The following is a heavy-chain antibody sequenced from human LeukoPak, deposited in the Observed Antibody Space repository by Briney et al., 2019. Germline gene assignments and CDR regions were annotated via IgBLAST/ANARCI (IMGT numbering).Heavy chain of an antibody. V-gene: IGHV4-4*07. CDR1: GGSISSYY. CDR2: IYTSGST. CDR3: ASVMVSTRYSGRGHYGMDV. D-gene: IGHD5-12*01. J-gene: IGHJ6*02. Sequence: SETLSLTCTVSGGSISSYYWSWIRQPAGKGLEWIGRIYTSGSTNYNPSLKSRVTMSVDTSKNQFSLKLSSVTAADTAVYYCASVMVSTRYSGRGHYGMDVWGQGTTVTVSS.